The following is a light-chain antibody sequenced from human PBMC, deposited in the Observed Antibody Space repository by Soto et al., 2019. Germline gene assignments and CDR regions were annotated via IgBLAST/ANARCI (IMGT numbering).Light chain of an antibody. J-gene: IGLJ1*01. V-gene: IGLV2-14*03. Sequence: QSALAQPASVSGSPGQSITFSCTGTSSDVGSYNYVSWYQQCAGKAPKLIIYDVSGRPSGVSNRFSGSKSGNTASLTISGLQAEDEADYYCSSYTTSATQVFGTGTKVTVL. CDR2: DVS. CDR3: SSYTTSATQV. CDR1: SSDVGSYNY.